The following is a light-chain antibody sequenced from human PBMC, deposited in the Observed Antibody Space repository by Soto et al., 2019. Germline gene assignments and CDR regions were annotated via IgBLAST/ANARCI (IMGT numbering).Light chain of an antibody. CDR2: AAS. Sequence: DIQMTQSPSSLSASVGDRVTITCRASQSISSYLNWYQQKPGKAPKLLIYAASNLQSGVPSRFSGSGSGTDFTLTISSLQPEDFATYYCQQSYSTLRRTFGQGTKVEIK. V-gene: IGKV1-39*01. CDR1: QSISSY. J-gene: IGKJ1*01. CDR3: QQSYSTLRRT.